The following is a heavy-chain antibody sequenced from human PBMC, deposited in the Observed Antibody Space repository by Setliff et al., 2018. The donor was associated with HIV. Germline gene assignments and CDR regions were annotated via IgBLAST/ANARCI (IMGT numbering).Heavy chain of an antibody. Sequence: SETLSLTCTVSGGSISSSSYYWGWIRQPPGKGLEWIGSIYYSGSTYYNPSLKSRMTISLDTSKNQFFLKLNSVTAADTAVYYCARGGRKDLTDNWGQGTLVTVSS. J-gene: IGHJ4*02. V-gene: IGHV4-39*07. CDR1: GGSISSSSYY. CDR3: ARGGRKDLTDN. CDR2: IYYSGST. D-gene: IGHD3-16*01.